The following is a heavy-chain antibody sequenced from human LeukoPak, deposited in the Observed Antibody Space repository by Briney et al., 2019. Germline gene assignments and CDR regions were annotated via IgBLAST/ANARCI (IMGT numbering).Heavy chain of an antibody. V-gene: IGHV3-7*01. Sequence: PGGSLRLSCAASGFTFSSYWMSWVRQAPGKGLEWVANIKQDGSEKSYVDSVKGRFTISRDNAKNSLYLQMNSLRAEDTAVYYCARQFGYSSGWYDYWGQGTLVTLSS. CDR2: IKQDGSEK. D-gene: IGHD6-13*01. J-gene: IGHJ4*02. CDR3: ARQFGYSSGWYDY. CDR1: GFTFSSYW.